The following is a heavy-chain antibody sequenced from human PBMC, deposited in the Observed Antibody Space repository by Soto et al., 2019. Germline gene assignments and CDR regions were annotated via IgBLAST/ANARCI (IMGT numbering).Heavy chain of an antibody. Sequence: PSETLSLTCTVSGGSISSYYWSWIRQPPGKGLEWIGYIYYSGSTNYNPPLKSRVTISVDTSKNQFSLKLSSVTAADTAVYYCAREGIAEPNYYYYGMDVWGQGTTVTVSS. CDR1: GGSISSYY. CDR3: AREGIAEPNYYYYGMDV. D-gene: IGHD6-13*01. J-gene: IGHJ6*02. V-gene: IGHV4-59*01. CDR2: IYYSGST.